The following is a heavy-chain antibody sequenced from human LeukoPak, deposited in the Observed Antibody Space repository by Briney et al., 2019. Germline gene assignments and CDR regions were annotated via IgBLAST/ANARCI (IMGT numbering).Heavy chain of an antibody. J-gene: IGHJ5*02. CDR1: GFTFSSYG. CDR3: AKDGPIVLMVYASNWFDP. D-gene: IGHD2-8*01. V-gene: IGHV3-30*02. Sequence: GGSLRLSCAASGFTFSSYGMHWVRQAPGKGLEWVAFIRYDGSNKYYADSVKGRFTISRDNSKNTLYLQMNSLRAEDTAVYYCAKDGPIVLMVYASNWFDPWGQGTLVTVSS. CDR2: IRYDGSNK.